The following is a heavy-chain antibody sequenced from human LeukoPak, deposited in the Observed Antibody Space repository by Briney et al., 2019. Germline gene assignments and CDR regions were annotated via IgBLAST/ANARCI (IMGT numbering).Heavy chain of an antibody. D-gene: IGHD1-26*01. Sequence: PSETLSLTCTVSGYSISSGYYWGWIRQPPGKGLEWIGSIYHSGSTYYNPSLKSRVTISVDTSKNQFSLKLSSVTAADTAVYYCARQEEGAPEYYFDYWGQGTLVTVSS. J-gene: IGHJ4*02. CDR3: ARQEEGAPEYYFDY. CDR1: GYSISSGYY. CDR2: IYHSGST. V-gene: IGHV4-38-2*02.